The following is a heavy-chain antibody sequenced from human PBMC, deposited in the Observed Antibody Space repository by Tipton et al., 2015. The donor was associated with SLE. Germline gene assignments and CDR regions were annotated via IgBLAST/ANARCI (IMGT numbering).Heavy chain of an antibody. D-gene: IGHD3-22*01. J-gene: IGHJ3*02. CDR3: ARGSDRSGYFGAFDI. CDR1: GGSISSGGYY. Sequence: TLSLTCTVSGGSISSGGYYWSWIRQPPGKGLEWIGYIYYSGSTYYNPSLKSRVTISADTSNNQFSLKVNSVTAADTAVYYCARGSDRSGYFGAFDIWAQGTMVTVSS. CDR2: IYYSGST. V-gene: IGHV4-61*08.